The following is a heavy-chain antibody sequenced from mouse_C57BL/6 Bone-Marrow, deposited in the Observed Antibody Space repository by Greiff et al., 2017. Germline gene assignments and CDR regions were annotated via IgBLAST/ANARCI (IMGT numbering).Heavy chain of an antibody. J-gene: IGHJ4*01. CDR1: GYTFTDYE. D-gene: IGHD1-1*01. CDR2: IDPETGGT. Sequence: QVQLQQSGAELVRPGASVTLSCKASGYTFTDYEMHWVKQTPVHGLEWIGAIDPETGGTAYNQKFKGKAILTADKSSSTAYMKLRSLTSEDSAVYYCTRRDYAPMDYWGQGTSVTVSS. CDR3: TRRDYAPMDY. V-gene: IGHV1-15*01.